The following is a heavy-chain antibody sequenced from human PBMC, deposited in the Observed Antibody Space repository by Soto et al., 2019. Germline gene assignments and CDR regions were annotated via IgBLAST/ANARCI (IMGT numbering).Heavy chain of an antibody. D-gene: IGHD5-18*01. CDR2: ISGSGGST. Sequence: GALRLSCAASGFTFSSYAMSWVRQAPGKGLEWVSAISGSGGSTYYADSVKGRFTISRDNSKNTLFVQMSSLRAEDTAVYYCARDQSYDLFYYYYGMDVWGQGTTVTVSS. CDR1: GFTFSSYA. J-gene: IGHJ6*02. V-gene: IGHV3-23*01. CDR3: ARDQSYDLFYYYYGMDV.